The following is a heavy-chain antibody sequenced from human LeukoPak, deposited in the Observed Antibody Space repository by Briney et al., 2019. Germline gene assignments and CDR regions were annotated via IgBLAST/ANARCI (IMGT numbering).Heavy chain of an antibody. J-gene: IGHJ4*02. CDR3: ARDLDY. CDR2: IYHSGST. CDR1: GYSISSGYY. V-gene: IGHV4-38-2*02. Sequence: KTSETLSLTCTVSGYSISSGYYWGWIRQPPGKGLEWIGSIYHSGSTYYNPSLKSRVTISVDTSKNQFSLKLSSVTAADTAVYYCARDLDYWGQGTLVTVSS.